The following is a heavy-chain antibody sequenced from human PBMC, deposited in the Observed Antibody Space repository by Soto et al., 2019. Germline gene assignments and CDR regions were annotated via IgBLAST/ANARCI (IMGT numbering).Heavy chain of an antibody. CDR1: GYTLTELS. CDR2: FDPEDGET. J-gene: IGHJ6*03. CDR3: ATGDMVRGVKPPPYYYYYYMDV. V-gene: IGHV1-24*01. D-gene: IGHD3-10*01. Sequence: QVQLVQSGAEVKKPGASVKVSCKVSGYTLTELSMHWVRQAPGKGLEWMGGFDPEDGETIYAQKFQGRVTMTEDTSTDTAYMELSSLRSEDTAVYYCATGDMVRGVKPPPYYYYYYMDVWGKGTTVTVSS.